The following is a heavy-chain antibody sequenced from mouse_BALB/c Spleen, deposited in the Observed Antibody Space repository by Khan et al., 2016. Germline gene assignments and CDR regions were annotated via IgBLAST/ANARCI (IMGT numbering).Heavy chain of an antibody. CDR2: IRLKSNNYAT. D-gene: IGHD2-3*01. CDR3: TRDGYFDY. J-gene: IGHJ2*01. CDR1: GFTFSNYW. Sequence: EVKLEESGGGLVQPGGSMKLSCVASGFTFSNYWMNWVRQSPEKGLEWVAEIRLKSNNYATHYAESVKGRFTISRDDSKSSVYLQMNNLRAEDTGMYYCTRDGYFDYWGQGTTLTVSS. V-gene: IGHV6-6*02.